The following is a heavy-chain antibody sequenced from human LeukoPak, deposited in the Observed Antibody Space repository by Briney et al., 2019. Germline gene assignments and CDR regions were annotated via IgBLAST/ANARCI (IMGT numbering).Heavy chain of an antibody. Sequence: SETLTLTCTVSGGSISRSRDYWKWIRQPPGKGLEWIGYIYYSGSTNYNPSLKSRVTISVDTSKSQFSLRLTSVTAADTAVYYCARIRGNFGFDYWGQGTLVTVSS. J-gene: IGHJ4*02. CDR3: ARIRGNFGFDY. CDR2: IYYSGST. D-gene: IGHD1-7*01. V-gene: IGHV4-61*01. CDR1: GGSISRSRDY.